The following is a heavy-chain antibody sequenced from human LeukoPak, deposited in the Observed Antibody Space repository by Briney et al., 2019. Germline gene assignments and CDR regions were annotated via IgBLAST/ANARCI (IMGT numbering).Heavy chain of an antibody. CDR1: GFTFDDYG. J-gene: IGHJ3*02. V-gene: IGHV3-20*04. D-gene: IGHD6-19*01. CDR3: AREYSSGWLGEGAFDI. Sequence: GGSLRLSCAASGFTFDDYGMSWVRQAPGKGLEWFSGINWNGGSTGYSDSVKGRFTISRDNAKNSLYLQMNSLRAEDTALYYCAREYSSGWLGEGAFDIWGQGTMVTVSS. CDR2: INWNGGST.